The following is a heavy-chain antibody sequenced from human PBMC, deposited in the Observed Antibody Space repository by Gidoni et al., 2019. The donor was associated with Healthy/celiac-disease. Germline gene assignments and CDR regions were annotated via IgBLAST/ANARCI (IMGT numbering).Heavy chain of an antibody. J-gene: IGHJ3*02. CDR3: TTDIVVVPAAIRDAFDI. CDR1: GFTFSNAW. D-gene: IGHD2-2*02. V-gene: IGHV3-15*07. Sequence: EVQLVESGGGLVKPGGSLRLSCAASGFTFSNAWMNWVRQAPGKGLEWVGRIKSKTDGGTTDYAAPVKGRFTISRDDSKNTLYLQMNSLKTEDTAVYYCTTDIVVVPAAIRDAFDIWGQGTMVTVSS. CDR2: IKSKTDGGTT.